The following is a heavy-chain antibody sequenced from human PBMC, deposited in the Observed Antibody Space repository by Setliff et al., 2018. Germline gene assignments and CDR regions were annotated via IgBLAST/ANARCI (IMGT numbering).Heavy chain of an antibody. CDR2: FDPEDGET. CDR3: ARVKVIVGATPRTYYMDV. CDR1: GYRLIEVS. Sequence: WASVKVSCKVSGYRLIEVSMHWVRQAPGKGLEWMGGFDPEDGETIYAQKFQGRVTMTEDTSTDTAYMELSSLRSEDTAVYYCARVKVIVGATPRTYYMDVWGKGTTVTVSS. J-gene: IGHJ6*03. D-gene: IGHD1-26*01. V-gene: IGHV1-24*01.